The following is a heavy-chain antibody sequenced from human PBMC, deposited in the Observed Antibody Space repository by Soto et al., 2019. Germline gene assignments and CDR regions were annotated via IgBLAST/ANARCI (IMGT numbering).Heavy chain of an antibody. CDR1: GGSISSSSYY. CDR2: IYYSGST. Sequence: SETLSLTCTVSGGSISSSSYYWGWIRQPPGKGLEWIGSIYYSGSTYYNPSLKSRVTISVDTSKNHFSLKLSSVTAADTAVYYCARHATLNYDILTGYLTTNWFDPWGQGTLVTVSS. J-gene: IGHJ5*02. CDR3: ARHATLNYDILTGYLTTNWFDP. V-gene: IGHV4-39*01. D-gene: IGHD3-9*01.